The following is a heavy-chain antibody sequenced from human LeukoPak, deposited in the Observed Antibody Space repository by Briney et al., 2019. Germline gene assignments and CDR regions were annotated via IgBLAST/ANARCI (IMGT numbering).Heavy chain of an antibody. Sequence: PGGSLRLSCAASGSTVSSNYMSWVRQAPGKGLEWVSVIYSGGSTYYADSVKGRFTISRDHSKNTLYLQMNSLRAEDTAVYYCARITYGDFVYYYYMDVWGKGTTVTVSS. D-gene: IGHD4-17*01. V-gene: IGHV3-53*01. CDR3: ARITYGDFVYYYYMDV. CDR1: GSTVSSNY. J-gene: IGHJ6*03. CDR2: IYSGGST.